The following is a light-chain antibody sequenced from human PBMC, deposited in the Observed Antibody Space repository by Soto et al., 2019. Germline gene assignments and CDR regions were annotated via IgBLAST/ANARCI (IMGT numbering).Light chain of an antibody. Sequence: QSALTQPPSVSAAPGQKVTISCSGSSSNIGNNYVSWYQQLPGTAPKLLIYENNKRPSGIPDRFSGSKSGTSATLGITGLQTGDEADYYCGTWDSRLSAYVFGTGT. V-gene: IGLV1-51*02. J-gene: IGLJ1*01. CDR1: SSNIGNNY. CDR2: ENN. CDR3: GTWDSRLSAYV.